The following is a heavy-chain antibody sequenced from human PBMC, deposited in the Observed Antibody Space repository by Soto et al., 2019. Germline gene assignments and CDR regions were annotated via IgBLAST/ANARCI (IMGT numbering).Heavy chain of an antibody. CDR3: ARWSYLDY. CDR1: GFSFGSYA. J-gene: IGHJ4*02. Sequence: GWSLRLSCAASGFSFGSYALSWVRQAPGKGLEWVSTISGSDGKTFYADSVKGRFSISRDTSQSTLYLQMNSLKADDTAMYYCARWSYLDYWCQG. D-gene: IGHD3-16*02. V-gene: IGHV3-23*01. CDR2: ISGSDGKT.